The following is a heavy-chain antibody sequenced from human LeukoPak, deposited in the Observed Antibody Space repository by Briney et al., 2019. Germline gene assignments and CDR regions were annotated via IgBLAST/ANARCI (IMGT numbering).Heavy chain of an antibody. CDR3: VKGGHDCSPTTCYYD. CDR2: ISGSGST. J-gene: IGHJ4*02. Sequence: PGGTLRLSCVASGYIFNNYAVSWVRQAPGKGLEWVSAISGSGSTYYADSVKGRFTISRDNSKNTGYLQMNSLRDEDTAVYYCVKGGHDCSPTTCYYDWGQGTLVTVSS. V-gene: IGHV3-23*01. CDR1: GYIFNNYA. D-gene: IGHD2-2*01.